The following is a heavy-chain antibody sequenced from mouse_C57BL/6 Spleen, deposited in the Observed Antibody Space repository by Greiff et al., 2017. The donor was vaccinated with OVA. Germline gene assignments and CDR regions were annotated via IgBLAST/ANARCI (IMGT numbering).Heavy chain of an antibody. CDR1: GYAFSSSW. J-gene: IGHJ2*01. Sequence: QVQLQQSGPELVKPGASVKISCKASGYAFSSSWMNWVKQRPGKGLEWIGRIYPGDGDTNYNGKFKDKATLTVDKSSSTAYMQLSSLTSEDSAVYYCARVYDYDGGYFDYWGQGTTLTVSS. CDR2: IYPGDGDT. D-gene: IGHD2-4*01. CDR3: ARVYDYDGGYFDY. V-gene: IGHV1-82*01.